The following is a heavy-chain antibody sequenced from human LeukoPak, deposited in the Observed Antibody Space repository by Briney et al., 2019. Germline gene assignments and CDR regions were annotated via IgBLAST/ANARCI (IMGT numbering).Heavy chain of an antibody. D-gene: IGHD2-2*01. J-gene: IGHJ4*02. CDR2: INHSGST. V-gene: IGHV4-34*01. CDR3: ARRIVVVPAARRSHFDY. Sequence: SETLSLTCAVYSGSFSGYYWSWIRQPPGKGLEWIGEINHSGSTNYNPSLKSRVTISVDTSKNQFSLKLSSVTAADTAVYYCARRIVVVPAARRSHFDYWGQGTLVTVSS. CDR1: SGSFSGYY.